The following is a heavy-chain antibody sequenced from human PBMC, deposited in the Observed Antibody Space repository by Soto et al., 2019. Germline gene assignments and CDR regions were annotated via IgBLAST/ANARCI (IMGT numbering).Heavy chain of an antibody. V-gene: IGHV5-51*01. J-gene: IGHJ6*02. CDR2: IYPGDSDT. CDR3: ARAAYCGGGCYSRYYSYGMDV. D-gene: IGHD2-21*02. Sequence: GESLKISCKGSGYSFTSYWIGWVRQMPGKGLEWMGIIYPGDSDTRYSPSFQDQDTISADKSISTAYLQWSSLKASDTAMYYCARAAYCGGGCYSRYYSYGMDVWGQGTTVTVSS. CDR1: GYSFTSYW.